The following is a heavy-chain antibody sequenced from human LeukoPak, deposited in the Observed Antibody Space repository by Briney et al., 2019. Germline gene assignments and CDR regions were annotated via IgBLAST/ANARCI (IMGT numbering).Heavy chain of an antibody. J-gene: IGHJ4*02. V-gene: IGHV1-2*02. CDR3: ARVEYCTKGVCINFDL. CDR1: GYTFTSYY. CDR2: INPNSGGT. Sequence: ASVKVSCKASGYTFTSYYIHWMRQAPGQGLEWMGWINPNSGGTKYAQKFQGRVTLTRDTSTSTVYMELSGLRADDTAAYYCARVEYCTKGVCINFDLWGQGTLVTVSS. D-gene: IGHD2-8*01.